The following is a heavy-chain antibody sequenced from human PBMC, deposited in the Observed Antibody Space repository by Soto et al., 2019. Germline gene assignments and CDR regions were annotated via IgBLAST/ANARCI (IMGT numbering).Heavy chain of an antibody. CDR3: ARGDTSFDI. Sequence: QVQLVQSGPEVKKPGSSVKVSCTASGGTLTSYTINWVRQAPGQGLEWMGRIIPLVEMANYAQKFQGRITIPANTSTGAPYMELSSLRSEDTAVYYCARGDTSFDIWGRGTLITVSS. CDR1: GGTLTSYT. CDR2: IIPLVEMA. J-gene: IGHJ2*01. D-gene: IGHD3-10*01. V-gene: IGHV1-69*02.